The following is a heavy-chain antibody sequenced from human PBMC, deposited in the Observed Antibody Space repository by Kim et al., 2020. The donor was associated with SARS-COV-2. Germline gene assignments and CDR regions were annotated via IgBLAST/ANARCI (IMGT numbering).Heavy chain of an antibody. CDR2: IYYSGST. V-gene: IGHV4-59*01. J-gene: IGHJ6*02. D-gene: IGHD3-22*01. CDR3: ARDPGPVTDSNGYFYYFYGLDV. Sequence: SETLSLTCTVSGGSISNYYWSWIRQPPGKGLELIGYIYYSGSTIYKPSLKSRVTISVATSKNQFSLQLTSVTAADTAVYYCARDPGPVTDSNGYFYYFYGLDVWGQGTSVTVSS. CDR1: GGSISNYY.